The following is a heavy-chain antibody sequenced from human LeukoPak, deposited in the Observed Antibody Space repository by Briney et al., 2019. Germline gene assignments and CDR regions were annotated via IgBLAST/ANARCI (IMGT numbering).Heavy chain of an antibody. CDR1: GFTFSTSW. CDR3: ARGRYSGTTYYFDY. CDR2: IKKDGSET. J-gene: IGHJ4*02. D-gene: IGHD5-12*01. Sequence: GGSLRLSCAASGFTFSTSWMSWVRQVPGKGLEWVANIKKDGSETYYVDSVKGRFTISRDNAKNSLYLQMNSLRAEDTAMYYCARGRYSGTTYYFDYWGQGTLVTVSS. V-gene: IGHV3-7*03.